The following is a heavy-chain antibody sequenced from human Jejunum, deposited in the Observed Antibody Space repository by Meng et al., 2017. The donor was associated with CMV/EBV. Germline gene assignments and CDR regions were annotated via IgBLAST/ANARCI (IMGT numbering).Heavy chain of an antibody. D-gene: IGHD3-10*01. CDR2: IYRGGTT. CDR1: GFTVSTNY. Sequence: AASGFTVSTNYMSWVRQAPGKGLEWVSVIYRGGTTYYAHSVKGRFTISRDNSKNTLYLQMNSLRADDTAVYYCAKVAMIRGVVFDFWGQGTLVTVSS. V-gene: IGHV3-53*01. CDR3: AKVAMIRGVVFDF. J-gene: IGHJ4*02.